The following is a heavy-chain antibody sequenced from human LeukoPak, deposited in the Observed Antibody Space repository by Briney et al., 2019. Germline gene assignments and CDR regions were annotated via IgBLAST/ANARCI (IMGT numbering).Heavy chain of an antibody. V-gene: IGHV3-30-3*01. D-gene: IGHD3-22*01. CDR1: GFTFSSYA. CDR2: ISYDGSNK. J-gene: IGHJ4*02. CDR3: AKAPLIVVVITTAGPYFDY. Sequence: GRSLRLSCAASGFTFSSYAMHWVRQAPGKGLEWVAVISYDGSNKYYADSVKGRFTISRDNSKNTLYLQMNSLRAEDTAVYYCAKAPLIVVVITTAGPYFDYWGQGTLVTVSS.